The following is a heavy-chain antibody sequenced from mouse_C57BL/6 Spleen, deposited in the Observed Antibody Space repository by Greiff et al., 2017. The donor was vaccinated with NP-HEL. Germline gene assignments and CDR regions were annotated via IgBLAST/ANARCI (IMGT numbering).Heavy chain of an antibody. CDR3: TRSAYDGSSYGWFAY. CDR1: GYTFTDYE. Sequence: QVQLQQSGAELVRPGASVTLSCKASGYTFTDYEMHWVKQTPVHGLEWIGAIDPETGGTAYNQKFKGKAILTADKSSSTAYMELRSLTSEDSAVYYCTRSAYDGSSYGWFAYWGQGTLVTVSA. CDR2: IDPETGGT. D-gene: IGHD1-1*01. J-gene: IGHJ3*01. V-gene: IGHV1-15*01.